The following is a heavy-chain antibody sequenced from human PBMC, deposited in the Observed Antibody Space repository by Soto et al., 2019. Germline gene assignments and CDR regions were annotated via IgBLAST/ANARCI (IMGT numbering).Heavy chain of an antibody. D-gene: IGHD4-17*01. J-gene: IGHJ3*02. V-gene: IGHV1-69*05. Sequence: GASVKVSCKASGGTFSSYAISWVRQAPGQGLEWMGGITPIFGTANYAQKFQGRVTMTTDTSTSTAYMELRSLRSDDTAVYYCTRVRLGGDYDAFDIWGQGTMVTVSS. CDR2: ITPIFGTA. CDR1: GGTFSSYA. CDR3: TRVRLGGDYDAFDI.